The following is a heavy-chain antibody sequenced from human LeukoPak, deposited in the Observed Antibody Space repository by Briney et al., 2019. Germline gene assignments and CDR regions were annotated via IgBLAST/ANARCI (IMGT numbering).Heavy chain of an antibody. V-gene: IGHV1-69*06. D-gene: IGHD3-10*01. CDR1: GGTFSSYA. J-gene: IGHJ6*03. Sequence: SVKVSCKASGGTFSSYAISWVRQAPGQGLEWMGGIIPIFGTANYAQKFQGRVTITADKSTSTAYMELSSLRSEDTAVYYCARCMVRGVRPNYYYYMDVWGKGTTVTVSS. CDR3: ARCMVRGVRPNYYYYMDV. CDR2: IIPIFGTA.